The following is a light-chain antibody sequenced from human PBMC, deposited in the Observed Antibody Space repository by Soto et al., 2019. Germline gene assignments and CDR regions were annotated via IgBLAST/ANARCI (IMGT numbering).Light chain of an antibody. V-gene: IGKV3-20*01. CDR3: QHYGTSAL. CDR2: AS. Sequence: EIVLTQSPGTLSLSPGERATLSCRASQRVSAMYLAWYQQKPGQAPRLLIYASTRATGIPDRFSGSGSGTDFTLTISRVEPEDFAVYFCQHYGTSALFGPGTKVDIK. CDR1: QRVSAMY. J-gene: IGKJ3*01.